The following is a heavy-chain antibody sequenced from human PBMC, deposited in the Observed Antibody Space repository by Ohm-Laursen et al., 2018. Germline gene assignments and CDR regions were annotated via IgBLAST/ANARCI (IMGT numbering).Heavy chain of an antibody. Sequence: GSSVKVSCKASGYTFTSYGISWVRQAPGQGLEWMGWISAYNGNTNYAQKLQGRVTMTTDTSTSTAYMELRSLRSDDTAVYYCARSKRYCSGGSCPIDYWGQGTLVTVSS. CDR2: ISAYNGNT. D-gene: IGHD2-15*01. J-gene: IGHJ4*02. V-gene: IGHV1-18*01. CDR3: ARSKRYCSGGSCPIDY. CDR1: GYTFTSYG.